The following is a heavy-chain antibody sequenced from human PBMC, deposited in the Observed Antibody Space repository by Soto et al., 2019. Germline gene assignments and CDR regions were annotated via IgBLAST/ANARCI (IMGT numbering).Heavy chain of an antibody. CDR2: IYYSGST. CDR3: ASPPLDYGERGTYFDY. Sequence: SETLSLTCTVSGGSISSGGYYWRWIRQHPGKGLEWIGYIYYSGSTYYNPSLKSRVTISVDTSKNQFSLKLSSVTAADTAVYYCASPPLDYGERGTYFDYWGQGTLVTVSP. D-gene: IGHD4-17*01. CDR1: GGSISSGGYY. V-gene: IGHV4-31*03. J-gene: IGHJ4*02.